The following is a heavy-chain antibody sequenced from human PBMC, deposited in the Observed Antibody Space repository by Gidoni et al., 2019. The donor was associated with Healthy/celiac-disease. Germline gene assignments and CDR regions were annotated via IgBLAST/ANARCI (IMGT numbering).Heavy chain of an antibody. CDR2: IYPGDSDT. CDR1: GYSFTRYW. J-gene: IGHJ3*02. V-gene: IGHV5-51*01. CDR3: ATQVVVAAKRASAFDI. Sequence: EVQLVQSGAEVKKPGESLKISCKGSGYSFTRYWIGWVRQMPGKGLEWMGIIYPGDSDTRYSPSFQGQVTISADKSISTAYLQWSSLKASDTAMYYCATQVVVAAKRASAFDIWGQGTMVTVSS. D-gene: IGHD2-15*01.